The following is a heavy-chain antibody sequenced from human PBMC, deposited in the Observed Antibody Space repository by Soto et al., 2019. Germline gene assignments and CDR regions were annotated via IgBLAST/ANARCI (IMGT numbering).Heavy chain of an antibody. Sequence: GGSLRLSCAASGFTFSSYGMHWVRQAPGKGLEWVAVIWYDGSNKYYADSVKGRFTISRDNSKNTLYLQMNSLRAEDTAVYYCARWPAVAGPYGMDVWGQGTTVTVSS. CDR2: IWYDGSNK. D-gene: IGHD6-19*01. V-gene: IGHV3-33*01. J-gene: IGHJ6*02. CDR3: ARWPAVAGPYGMDV. CDR1: GFTFSSYG.